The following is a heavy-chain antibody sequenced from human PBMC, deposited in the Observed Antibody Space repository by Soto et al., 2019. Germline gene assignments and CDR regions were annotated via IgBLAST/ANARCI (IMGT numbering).Heavy chain of an antibody. Sequence: SVKVSCKASGGTFSSYAISWVRQAPGQGLEWMGGIIPIFGTANYAQKFQGRVTITADESTSTAYMELSSLRSEDTAVYYCARFSPRRIVGVVSTGHDAFDIWGQGTMVAVS. CDR3: ARFSPRRIVGVVSTGHDAFDI. CDR1: GGTFSSYA. J-gene: IGHJ3*02. V-gene: IGHV1-69*13. D-gene: IGHD3-3*01. CDR2: IIPIFGTA.